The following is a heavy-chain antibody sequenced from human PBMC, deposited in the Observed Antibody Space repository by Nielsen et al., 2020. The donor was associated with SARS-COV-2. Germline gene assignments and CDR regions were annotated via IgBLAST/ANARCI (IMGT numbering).Heavy chain of an antibody. CDR3: ARLGLRYSGSLFDS. V-gene: IGHV4-39*01. J-gene: IGHJ4*02. D-gene: IGHD5-18*01. Sequence: WIRQPPGKGLEWIGSMYHSGSPYDGGTTYHNPSLTSRVAIFVDTSKNQFSLKLTSVTAADTAVYYCARLGLRYSGSLFDSWGQGALVTVSS. CDR2: MYHSGSPYDGGTT.